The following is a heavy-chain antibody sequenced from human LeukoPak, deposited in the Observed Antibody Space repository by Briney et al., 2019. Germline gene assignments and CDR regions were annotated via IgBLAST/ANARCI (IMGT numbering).Heavy chain of an antibody. CDR3: ASLSNGAENWFDP. D-gene: IGHD2-8*01. CDR1: GGSISSYY. CDR2: VYYSGST. Sequence: SETLSLTCAVSGGSISSYYWSWIRQPPGRGLEWIGYVYYSGSTNYNPSLKSRVTISVDTSKNQFSLKLSSVTAADTAVYYCASLSNGAENWFDPWGQGTLVTVSS. V-gene: IGHV4-59*01. J-gene: IGHJ5*02.